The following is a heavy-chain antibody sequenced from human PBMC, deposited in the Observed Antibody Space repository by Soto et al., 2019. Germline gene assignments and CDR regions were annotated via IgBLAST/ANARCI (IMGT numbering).Heavy chain of an antibody. J-gene: IGHJ4*02. CDR1: GGSISSGGYY. Sequence: PSETLSLTCTVSGGSISSGGYYWSWIRQHPGKGLEWIGYIYYSGSTYYNPSLKSRVTISVDTSKNQFSLKLSSVTAADTAVYYCAGTSRAAHRTPHVAYWGQGTLVPVSS. CDR3: AGTSRAAHRTPHVAY. CDR2: IYYSGST. D-gene: IGHD6-6*01. V-gene: IGHV4-31*03.